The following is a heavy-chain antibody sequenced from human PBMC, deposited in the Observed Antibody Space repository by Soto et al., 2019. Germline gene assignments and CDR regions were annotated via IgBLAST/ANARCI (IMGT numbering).Heavy chain of an antibody. CDR1: GFTFDHYA. J-gene: IGHJ4*02. Sequence: DGTLRLPCAASGFTFDHYAMHWVRQAPGQGLEWVSGITWNSDRKTYTGSVKGRFTISRDNAKNSLYLQRDSLRLENTAFYYRAESSRTAGRYLEYWGQGTMVTVSS. D-gene: IGHD6-6*01. V-gene: IGHV3-9*01. CDR3: AESSRTAGRYLEY. CDR2: ITWNSDRK.